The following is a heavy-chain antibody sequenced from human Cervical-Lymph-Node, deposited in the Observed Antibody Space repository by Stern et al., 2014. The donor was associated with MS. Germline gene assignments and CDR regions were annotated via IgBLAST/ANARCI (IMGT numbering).Heavy chain of an antibody. Sequence: QLVQSGAEGKKPGSSVKVSCKASGGTFTNYAFSWVRQAPGQGLEWMGGIIPIFGTANYAQNFQGRFTITADEFTSTAYMELSSLRSDDTAIYYCARDSYILFAMDVWGQGTTVTVSS. CDR3: ARDSYILFAMDV. J-gene: IGHJ6*02. CDR2: IIPIFGTA. D-gene: IGHD1-14*01. CDR1: GGTFTNYA. V-gene: IGHV1-69*01.